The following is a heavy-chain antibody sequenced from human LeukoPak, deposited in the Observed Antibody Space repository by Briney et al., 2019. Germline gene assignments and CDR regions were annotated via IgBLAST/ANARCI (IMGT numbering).Heavy chain of an antibody. CDR3: ARSGSWLYMDV. D-gene: IGHD1-26*01. CDR2: INTYTGDT. J-gene: IGHJ6*03. V-gene: IGHV1-18*01. CDR1: GYTFTSYA. Sequence: ASVKVSCKASGYTFTSYAVTWVRQAPGQVLEWVGWINTYTGDTKHAQNLQDRVTVTTDTSTSTAYLELRSLRSDDTAVYYCARSGSWLYMDVWGTGTTVTVSS.